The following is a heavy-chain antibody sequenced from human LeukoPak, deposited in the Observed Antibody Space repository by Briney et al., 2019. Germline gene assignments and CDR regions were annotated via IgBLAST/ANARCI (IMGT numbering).Heavy chain of an antibody. V-gene: IGHV1-69*13. Sequence: SVKVSCKASGGTFSSYAISWVRQAPGQGLEWMGGIIPIFGTANYAQKFQGRVTITADESTSTAYMELSSPRSEDTAVYYCARGSGRYGDYYAFDTWGQGIMVTVSS. CDR3: ARGSGRYGDYYAFDT. J-gene: IGHJ3*02. CDR1: GGTFSSYA. CDR2: IIPIFGTA. D-gene: IGHD4-17*01.